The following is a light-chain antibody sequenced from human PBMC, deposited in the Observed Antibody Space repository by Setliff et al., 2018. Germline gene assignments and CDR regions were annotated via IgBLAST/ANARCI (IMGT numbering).Light chain of an antibody. Sequence: ALTQPASVSGSPGQSITISCSGTSSDVGAYDYVSWYQKHPDKAPKLIIYDVNKRPSGVSNRFSGSKSVNTASLTISGLQAEDEGDYYCYSYAGGDTYAIFGGGTKVTV. V-gene: IGLV2-23*02. CDR2: DVN. CDR1: SSDVGAYDY. CDR3: YSYAGGDTYAI. J-gene: IGLJ2*01.